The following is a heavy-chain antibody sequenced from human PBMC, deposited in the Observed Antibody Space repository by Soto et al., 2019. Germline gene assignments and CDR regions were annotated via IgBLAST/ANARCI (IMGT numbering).Heavy chain of an antibody. J-gene: IGHJ4*02. D-gene: IGHD2-15*01. CDR2: ISGSGGST. V-gene: IGHV3-23*01. CDR3: AKDQGDCSGGSCFLVDY. CDR1: GFTFSSYA. Sequence: GGSLRLSCAAPGFTFSSYAMSWVRQAPGKGLEWVSAISGSGGSTYYADSVKGRFTISRDNSKNTLYLQMNSLRAEDTAVYYCAKDQGDCSGGSCFLVDYWGQGTLVTVSS.